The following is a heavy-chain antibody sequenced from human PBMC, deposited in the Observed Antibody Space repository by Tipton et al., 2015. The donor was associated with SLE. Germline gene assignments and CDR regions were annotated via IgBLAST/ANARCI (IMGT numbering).Heavy chain of an antibody. CDR3: ARGHYFGSGYPGYFDY. D-gene: IGHD3-10*01. J-gene: IGHJ4*02. CDR1: GGSIGTYY. Sequence: LRLSCTVSGGSIGTYYWNWIRQAPGKGLEWIGYIYYSGSSKSNPSLKSRVAMSLDRPNNQFSLKLTSVTAADTAVYYCARGHYFGSGYPGYFDYWGQGALVSVSS. V-gene: IGHV4-59*01. CDR2: IYYSGSS.